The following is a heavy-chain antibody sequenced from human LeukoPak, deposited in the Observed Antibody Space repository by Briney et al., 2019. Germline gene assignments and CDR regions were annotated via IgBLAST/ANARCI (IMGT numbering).Heavy chain of an antibody. J-gene: IGHJ1*01. Sequence: GGSLRLSCAASGFTFISYWMHWVRQAPGKGLVWVSRIKRVGGTNYADSVKGRFTISRDNAKNTVSLQMNSLRAEDTGVYYCARAPSEIGGYYPEYFRHWGQGTLVTVSS. V-gene: IGHV3-74*01. CDR1: GFTFISYW. D-gene: IGHD3-22*01. CDR3: ARAPSEIGGYYPEYFRH. CDR2: IKRVGGT.